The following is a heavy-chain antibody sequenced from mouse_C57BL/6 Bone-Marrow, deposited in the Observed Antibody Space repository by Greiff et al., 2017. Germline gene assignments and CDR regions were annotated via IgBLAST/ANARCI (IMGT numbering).Heavy chain of an antibody. J-gene: IGHJ3*01. CDR2: IYPGSGSS. CDR3: ARQLRLRRAY. D-gene: IGHD3-2*02. CDR1: GYTFTSYW. V-gene: IGHV1-55*01. Sequence: QVQLQQPGAELVKPGASVKMSCKASGYTFTSYWITWVKQRPGQGLEWIGDIYPGSGSSNYNEKFKSKATLTVDKASSTAYMQLSSLTSEDSAVYYCARQLRLRRAYWGQGTLVTDSA.